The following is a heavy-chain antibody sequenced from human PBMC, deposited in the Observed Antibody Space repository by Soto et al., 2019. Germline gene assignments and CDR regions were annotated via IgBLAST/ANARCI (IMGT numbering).Heavy chain of an antibody. CDR1: GYTFTSYA. CDR3: AVGGGIVVVRGAFDI. Sequence: ASVKVSCKASGYTFTSYAMHWVRQAPGQRLEWMGWINAGNGNTKYSQKFQGRVTITMDTSASTAYMELSSLRSEDTAVYYCAVGGGIVVVRGAFDIWGQGTMVTVSS. D-gene: IGHD2-2*01. V-gene: IGHV1-3*01. CDR2: INAGNGNT. J-gene: IGHJ3*02.